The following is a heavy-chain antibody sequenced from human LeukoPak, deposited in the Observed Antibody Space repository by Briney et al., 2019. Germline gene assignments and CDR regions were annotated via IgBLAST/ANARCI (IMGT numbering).Heavy chain of an antibody. D-gene: IGHD2-15*01. J-gene: IGHJ4*02. V-gene: IGHV3-23*01. CDR2: TGSNGVT. CDR3: GKGVGAARYFGY. Sequence: AGGSLRLSCTGSGFTFRTYAFSWVRQAPGKGLEWVSATGSNGVTYYADSVKGRFTISRDNSKNALYLQMNGLRADDTAVYYCGKGVGAARYFGYWGQGALVTVSS. CDR1: GFTFRTYA.